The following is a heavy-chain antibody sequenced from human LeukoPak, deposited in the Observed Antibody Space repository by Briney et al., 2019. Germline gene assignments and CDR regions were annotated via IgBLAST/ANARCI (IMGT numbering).Heavy chain of an antibody. D-gene: IGHD3-10*01. CDR1: GGSISSYY. J-gene: IGHJ5*02. Sequence: SETLSLTCTVSGGSISSYYWSWIRQPAGKGLEWIGRIYTSGSTNYNPSLKSRVTMSVDTSKNQFSLKLSSVTAADTAVYYCARLKGFGELDGGWFDPWGQGTLVTVSS. CDR2: IYTSGST. CDR3: ARLKGFGELDGGWFDP. V-gene: IGHV4-4*07.